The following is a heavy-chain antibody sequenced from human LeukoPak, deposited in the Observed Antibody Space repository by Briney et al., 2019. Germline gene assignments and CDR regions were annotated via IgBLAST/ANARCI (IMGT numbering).Heavy chain of an antibody. Sequence: GGSLRLSCAASGFIFSSYAMRWVRQAPGKGLEWVSDISGNGAGTYYADSVKGRFTISRDNSKNTLYLQMNSLKTEDTAVYYCTPLAASNARYFQHWGQGTLVTVSS. CDR1: GFIFSSYA. J-gene: IGHJ1*01. CDR2: ISGNGAGT. D-gene: IGHD1-1*01. V-gene: IGHV3-23*01. CDR3: TPLAASNARYFQH.